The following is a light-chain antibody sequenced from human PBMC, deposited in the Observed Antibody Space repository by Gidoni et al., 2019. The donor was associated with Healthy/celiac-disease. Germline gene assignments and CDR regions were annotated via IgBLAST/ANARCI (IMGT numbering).Light chain of an antibody. CDR2: KDS. V-gene: IGLV3-25*03. CDR1: ALPKQY. CDR3: QSADSSGTKGV. Sequence: SSELTQPPSVSVSPGQTARITCSGAALPKQYAYWYQQKPGQAPVLVIYKDSERTSGIPERFSGSSSGTTVTLTISGVQAEDEADYYCQSADSSGTKGVFGGGTKLTVL. J-gene: IGLJ2*01.